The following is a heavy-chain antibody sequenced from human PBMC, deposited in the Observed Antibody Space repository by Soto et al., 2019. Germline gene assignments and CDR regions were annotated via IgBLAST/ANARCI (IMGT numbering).Heavy chain of an antibody. CDR2: ISGSGGTT. Sequence: GGSLRLSCAASGFTFSSYAMSCVRQAPGAGLEWVSAISGSGGTTYDTDSVRGRFTISRDNSKNTLYLQMNSLRAEDTALYYCAKDQAIRKGTTWARFDSWGLGTLVTVSS. CDR1: GFTFSSYA. CDR3: AKDQAIRKGTTWARFDS. D-gene: IGHD3-10*01. V-gene: IGHV3-23*01. J-gene: IGHJ4*02.